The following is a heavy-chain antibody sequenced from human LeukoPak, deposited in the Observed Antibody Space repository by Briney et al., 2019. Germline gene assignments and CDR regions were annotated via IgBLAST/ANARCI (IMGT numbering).Heavy chain of an antibody. CDR3: ARADRYYYDSSGPFGP. J-gene: IGHJ5*02. D-gene: IGHD3-22*01. V-gene: IGHV1-69*06. Sequence: ASVKVSCKASGGTFSNFGISWLRQAPGQGLEWMGGIIPVSDTTNSAQKFQGRVTITADKSTTTAYMELSNLRSEDTAVYYCARADRYYYDSSGPFGPWGQGTLVTVSS. CDR2: IIPVSDTT. CDR1: GGTFSNFG.